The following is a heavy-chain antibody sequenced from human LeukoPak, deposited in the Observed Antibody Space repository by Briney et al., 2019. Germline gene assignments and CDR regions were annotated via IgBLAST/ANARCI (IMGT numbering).Heavy chain of an antibody. D-gene: IGHD2-2*01. CDR3: ARRKRSGCSSTSCLLNWFDP. V-gene: IGHV4-34*01. J-gene: IGHJ5*02. Sequence: PSGTLPLTCAVYGGSFSGYYWSWIRQPPGKGLEWIGEINHSGSTNYNPSLKSRVTISVDTSKNQFSLKLSSVTAADTAVYYCARRKRSGCSSTSCLLNWFDPWGQGTLVTVSS. CDR1: GGSFSGYY. CDR2: INHSGST.